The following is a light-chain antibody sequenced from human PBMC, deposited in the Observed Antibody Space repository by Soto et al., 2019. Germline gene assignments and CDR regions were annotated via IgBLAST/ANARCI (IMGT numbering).Light chain of an antibody. J-gene: IGKJ1*01. CDR3: QQYNNWPDT. CDR1: QSVSNN. CDR2: GAS. Sequence: EIVLTQSPGTLSLSPGERATLSCRASQSVSNNYLAWYQQKPGQAPRLLIYGASNRATGIPDRFSGSGSGTEFTLTISSLQSEDFAVYYCQQYNNWPDTFGQGTKVDIK. V-gene: IGKV3D-15*01.